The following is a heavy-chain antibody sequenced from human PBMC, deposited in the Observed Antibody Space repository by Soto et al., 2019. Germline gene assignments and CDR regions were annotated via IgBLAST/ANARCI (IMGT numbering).Heavy chain of an antibody. CDR3: ARLAASGRGWDV. Sequence: EVQQVESGGGLVQPGGSLRLSCVDSGFTFSNYWMSWVRQAPVKGLEWVGNIKQDGSEENYVDSVKGRFTISRDNAKNSMYLQMNSLRAEDTAVYYCARLAASGRGWDVWGQGTMVVVSS. CDR2: IKQDGSEE. J-gene: IGHJ6*02. CDR1: GFTFSNYW. D-gene: IGHD6-13*01. V-gene: IGHV3-7*01.